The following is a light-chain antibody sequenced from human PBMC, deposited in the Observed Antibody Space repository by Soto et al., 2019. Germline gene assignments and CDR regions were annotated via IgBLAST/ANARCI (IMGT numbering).Light chain of an antibody. CDR2: ATS. J-gene: IGKJ2*01. CDR3: LQHISYPYT. Sequence: DIQMTQSPSAMSASVGDTVTITCRASQGISNYLAWFQQKPGKAPKRLSYATSSLQSGVPSRFSGSGTGTEFTLTISRLQPEDFATYGCLQHISYPYTLGQGTKLEIK. V-gene: IGKV1-17*03. CDR1: QGISNY.